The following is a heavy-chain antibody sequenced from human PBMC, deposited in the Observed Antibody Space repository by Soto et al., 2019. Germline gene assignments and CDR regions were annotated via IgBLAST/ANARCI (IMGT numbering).Heavy chain of an antibody. V-gene: IGHV5-10-1*01. D-gene: IGHD3-16*02. Sequence: PGESLKISCKGSGYSFTSYWISWVRQVPGKGLEWMGRIDPSDSYTNYSPSFQGHVTISADKSISTAYLQWSSLKASDTAMYYCARHKADKYDYVWGSYRYYYYYYGMDVWGQGTTVTVSS. CDR2: IDPSDSYT. J-gene: IGHJ6*02. CDR3: ARHKADKYDYVWGSYRYYYYYYGMDV. CDR1: GYSFTSYW.